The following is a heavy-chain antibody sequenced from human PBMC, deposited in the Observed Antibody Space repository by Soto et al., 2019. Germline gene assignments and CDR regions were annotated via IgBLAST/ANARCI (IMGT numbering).Heavy chain of an antibody. D-gene: IGHD2-21*01. CDR2: IYTSGST. CDR3: ARIGEAYYYYGMDV. Sequence: PSETLSLTCTVSGGSISSYYWSWIRQPAGKGLDCIGRIYTSGSTNYKPSLKSRFTMSVDTSKNQFSLKLSSVTAADRAVYYCARIGEAYYYYGMDVWGQGTTVTVSS. V-gene: IGHV4-4*07. CDR1: GGSISSYY. J-gene: IGHJ6*02.